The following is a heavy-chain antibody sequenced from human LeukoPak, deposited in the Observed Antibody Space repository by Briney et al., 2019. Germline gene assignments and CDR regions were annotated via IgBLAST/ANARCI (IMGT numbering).Heavy chain of an antibody. CDR2: ISYDGSNK. CDR1: GFTFSSYG. CDR3: AKDHSYSSSWYES. D-gene: IGHD6-13*01. Sequence: GGSLRLSCAASGFTFSSYGMHWVRQAPGKGLEWVAVISYDGSNKYYADSVKGRFTISRDNSKNTLYLQMNNLRAEDTAVYYCAKDHSYSSSWYESWGQGTLVTVSS. J-gene: IGHJ4*02. V-gene: IGHV3-30*18.